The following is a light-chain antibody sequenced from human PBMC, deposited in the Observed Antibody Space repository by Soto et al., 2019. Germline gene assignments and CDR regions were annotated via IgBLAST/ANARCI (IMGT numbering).Light chain of an antibody. J-gene: IGKJ3*01. CDR3: QGYNSVPTFT. CDR1: QGISNY. CDR2: AAS. V-gene: IGKV1-27*01. Sequence: DIQMTQSPSSLSASVGDRVTITCRASQGISNYLASYQQKPGQVPNLLIYAASTLQSGVPSRFSGSGSGTDFTLTISSLQPEDVATYYCQGYNSVPTFTFGPGTKVDIK.